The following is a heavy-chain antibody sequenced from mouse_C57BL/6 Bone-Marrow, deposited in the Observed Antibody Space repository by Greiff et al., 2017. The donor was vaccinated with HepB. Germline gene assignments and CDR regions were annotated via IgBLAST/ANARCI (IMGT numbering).Heavy chain of an antibody. CDR2: IYPRSGNT. V-gene: IGHV1-81*01. D-gene: IGHD2-3*01. J-gene: IGHJ4*01. CDR1: GYTFTSYG. Sequence: QVQLQQPGAELARPGASVKLSCKASGYTFTSYGISWVKQSTGQGLEWIGEIYPRSGNTYYNEKFKGKATLTADKSSSTAYMELRSLTSEDSAVYFCARSRDGYYGAMDYWGQGTSVTVSS. CDR3: ARSRDGYYGAMDY.